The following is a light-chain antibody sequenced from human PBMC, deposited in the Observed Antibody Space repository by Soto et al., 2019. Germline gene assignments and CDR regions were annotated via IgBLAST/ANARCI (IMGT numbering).Light chain of an antibody. Sequence: QSVPTQPPSVSGAPGQRVTISCTGSSSNIGAGYNVHWYQQLPGTAPKLLIFGNSNRPSGVPDRFSGSKSGTSASLAITGLQAEDEADYYCQSYDSSLSGGVFGGGTQLTVL. CDR3: QSYDSSLSGGV. J-gene: IGLJ3*02. V-gene: IGLV1-40*01. CDR2: GNS. CDR1: SSNIGAGYN.